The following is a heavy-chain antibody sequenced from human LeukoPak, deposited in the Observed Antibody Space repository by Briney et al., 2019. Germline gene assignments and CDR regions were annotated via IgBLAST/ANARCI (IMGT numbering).Heavy chain of an antibody. CDR1: GYTFTSYG. J-gene: IGHJ5*02. D-gene: IGHD3-22*01. CDR2: INAGNGNT. V-gene: IGHV1-3*01. CDR3: ARFTMTRGWFDP. Sequence: ASVTVSCKASGYTFTSYGISWVRQAPGQRLEWMGWINAGNGNTKYSQKFQGRVTITRDTSASKAYMELSSLRSEDTAIYYCARFTMTRGWFDPWGQGTLVTVSS.